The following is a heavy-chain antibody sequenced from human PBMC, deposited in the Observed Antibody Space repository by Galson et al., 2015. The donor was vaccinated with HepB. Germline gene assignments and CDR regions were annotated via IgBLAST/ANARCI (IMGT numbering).Heavy chain of an antibody. CDR2: ISYDGSNK. V-gene: IGHV3-30-3*01. J-gene: IGHJ3*02. CDR1: GFTSSSYA. CDR3: ARGRDFLDLPNDAFDI. D-gene: IGHD3/OR15-3a*01. Sequence: SLRLSCAASGFTSSSYAMHWVRQAPGKGLEWVAVISYDGSNKYYADSVKGRFTISRDNSKNTLYLQMNSLRAEDTAVYYCARGRDFLDLPNDAFDIWGQGTMVTVSS.